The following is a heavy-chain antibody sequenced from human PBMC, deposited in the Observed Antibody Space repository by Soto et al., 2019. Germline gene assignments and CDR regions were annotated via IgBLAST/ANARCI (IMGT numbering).Heavy chain of an antibody. CDR2: ISYDGSNK. CDR3: APWFGAFAY. J-gene: IGHJ4*02. Sequence: QVQLVESGGGVVQPGRSLRLSCAASGFTFSSYGMHWVRQAPGKGLEWVAVISYDGSNKYYADSVKGRFTISRDNSKNTLYLLMTSLRAEDTAVYYCAPWFGAFAYWGQGTLVTFSS. V-gene: IGHV3-30*03. CDR1: GFTFSSYG. D-gene: IGHD3-10*01.